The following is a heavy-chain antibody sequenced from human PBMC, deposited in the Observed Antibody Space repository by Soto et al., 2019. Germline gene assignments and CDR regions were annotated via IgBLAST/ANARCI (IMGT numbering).Heavy chain of an antibody. CDR3: ARHRRTTVAKFYCDS. D-gene: IGHD4-17*01. CDR2: IYNSGTT. CDR1: GGTISGYY. Sequence: SETLSLTCTVSGGTISGYYWSWIRQAPGKGLEWIAYIYNSGTTYYNPSLKSRVTISEDSSKNQISLKLSSVTAADTAVYYCARHRRTTVAKFYCDSWGQGALVTVSS. V-gene: IGHV4-59*08. J-gene: IGHJ4*02.